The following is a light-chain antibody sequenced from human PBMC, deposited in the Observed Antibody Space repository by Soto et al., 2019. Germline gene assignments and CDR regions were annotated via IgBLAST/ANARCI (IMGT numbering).Light chain of an antibody. V-gene: IGKV3D-15*01. J-gene: IGKJ1*01. Sequence: EIVMTQSPATLSVSPGERVTLSCRASQGIGLKLAWYQHKPGQAPRLLFYDASTRATGLPDRFSGSGAGTLFALSISSVQSEDFAIYDCQHYNDWPTFGQGTKVEIK. CDR1: QGIGLK. CDR3: QHYNDWPT. CDR2: DAS.